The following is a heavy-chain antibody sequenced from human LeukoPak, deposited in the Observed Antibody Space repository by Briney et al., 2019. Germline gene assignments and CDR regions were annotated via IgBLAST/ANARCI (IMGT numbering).Heavy chain of an antibody. J-gene: IGHJ4*02. Sequence: PGGSLRLSCAASGFTFSSYWMSWVRQAPGKGLEWVANIKQDGSEIYYVDSVKGRFTISRDNAKNSLYLQMNSLRAEDTAVYYCAKDLHYGSADYWGQGTLVTVSS. CDR3: AKDLHYGSADY. CDR1: GFTFSSYW. D-gene: IGHD3-10*01. V-gene: IGHV3-7*04. CDR2: IKQDGSEI.